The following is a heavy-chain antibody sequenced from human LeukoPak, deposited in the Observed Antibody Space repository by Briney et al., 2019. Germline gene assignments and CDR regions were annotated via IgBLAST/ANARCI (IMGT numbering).Heavy chain of an antibody. J-gene: IGHJ4*02. Sequence: PGGSLRLSCAASGFTFSSYWMSWVRQAPGKGLEWVANIKQDGSEKYYVDSVKGRFTISRDNAKNSLYLQMNSLRAEDTAVYYCARDASSGWDYYFDYWGQGTLVTVSS. CDR2: IKQDGSEK. D-gene: IGHD6-19*01. CDR3: ARDASSGWDYYFDY. V-gene: IGHV3-7*01. CDR1: GFTFSSYW.